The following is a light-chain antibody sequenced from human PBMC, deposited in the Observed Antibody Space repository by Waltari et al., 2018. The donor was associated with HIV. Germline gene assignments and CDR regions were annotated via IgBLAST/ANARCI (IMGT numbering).Light chain of an antibody. J-gene: IGKJ1*01. V-gene: IGKV3-15*01. Sequence: DIVMTQSPATLSVSPGERATLSCRASQGVNSNLAWYQQKAGQAPRLLIYGASTRASGVPARFSGSGFGTEFTLTISSLQSEDFAFYYCQQDNKWPPGRTFGQGTKVEIK. CDR1: QGVNSN. CDR3: QQDNKWPPGRT. CDR2: GAS.